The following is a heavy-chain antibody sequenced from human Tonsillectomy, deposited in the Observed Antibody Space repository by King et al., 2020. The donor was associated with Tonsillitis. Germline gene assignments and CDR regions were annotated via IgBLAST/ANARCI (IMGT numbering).Heavy chain of an antibody. V-gene: IGHV4-4*07. J-gene: IGHJ4*02. CDR2: IYSSGST. D-gene: IGHD3-16*01. Sequence: VQLQESGPGLVKPSETLSLSCTVSGGSIRSYYWSWIRQPAGKGLECIGRIYSSGSTNYNPSLKSRVTMSVDTSKNQLSLKLNSVTAADTAVYYCARDGGLGRSYYFDYWGQGTLVTVSS. CDR3: ARDGGLGRSYYFDY. CDR1: GGSIRSYY.